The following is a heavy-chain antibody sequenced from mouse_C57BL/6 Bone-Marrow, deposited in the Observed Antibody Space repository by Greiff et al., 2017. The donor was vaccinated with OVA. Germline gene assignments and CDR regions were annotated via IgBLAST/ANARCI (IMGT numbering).Heavy chain of an antibody. V-gene: IGHV5-4*03. CDR3: ARYDYDVRFAY. CDR1: GFTFSSYA. D-gene: IGHD2-4*01. Sequence: EVNVVESGGGLVKPGGSLKLSCAASGFTFSSYAMSWVRQTPEKRLEWVATISDGGSYTYYPDNVKGRFTISRDNAKNNLYLQMSHLKSEDTAMYYCARYDYDVRFAYWGQGTLVTVSA. J-gene: IGHJ3*01. CDR2: ISDGGSYT.